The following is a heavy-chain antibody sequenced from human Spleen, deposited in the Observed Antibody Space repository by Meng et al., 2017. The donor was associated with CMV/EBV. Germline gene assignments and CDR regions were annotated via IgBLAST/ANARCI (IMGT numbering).Heavy chain of an antibody. J-gene: IGHJ4*02. CDR3: AREYCSSTSCYNYFDY. Sequence: ASVKVSCKASGYTFTNYYMHWVRQAPGQGLEWMGIINPSGGSTSYAQKFQGRVTMTTDTSTSTAYMELRSLRSDDTAVYYCAREYCSSTSCYNYFDYWGQGTLVTVSS. V-gene: IGHV1-46*01. CDR2: INPSGGST. D-gene: IGHD2-2*02. CDR1: GYTFTNYY.